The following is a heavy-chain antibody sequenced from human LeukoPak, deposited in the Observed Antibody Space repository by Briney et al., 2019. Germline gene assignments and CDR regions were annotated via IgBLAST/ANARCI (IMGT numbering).Heavy chain of an antibody. V-gene: IGHV3-30*03. D-gene: IGHD1-26*01. CDR1: GFTFSSYG. CDR3: ARDRENSGSTGYYFDY. CDR2: ISYDGSNK. Sequence: PGKSLRLSCAASGFTFSSYGMHWVRQAPGKGLEWVALISYDGSNKYYADSVKGRFTISRDNSKNTLYLQMNSLRAEDTAVYYCARDRENSGSTGYYFDYWGQGTLVTVSS. J-gene: IGHJ4*02.